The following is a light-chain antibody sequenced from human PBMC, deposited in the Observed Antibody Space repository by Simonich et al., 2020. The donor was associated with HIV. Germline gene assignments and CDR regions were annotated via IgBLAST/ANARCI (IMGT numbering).Light chain of an antibody. J-gene: IGKJ2*01. Sequence: DIVMTQSPDSLAVSLGERATINCKSSQGVLYSSNTKNYLAWYQQKPGQPPKLLIYWASTREYGVPDRFSGSGSVTDFTLTISSLQAEDVAVYYCQQYYDTPYTFGQGTKLEIK. CDR1: QGVLYSSNTKNY. V-gene: IGKV4-1*01. CDR3: QQYYDTPYT. CDR2: WAS.